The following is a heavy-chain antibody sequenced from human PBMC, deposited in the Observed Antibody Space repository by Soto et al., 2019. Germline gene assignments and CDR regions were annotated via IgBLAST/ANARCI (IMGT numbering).Heavy chain of an antibody. D-gene: IGHD3-22*01. CDR3: ARVPATMIVRDAFDI. CDR2: MNPNSGNT. Sequence: GASVKVSCKASGYTFTSYYMHWVRQATGQGLEWMGWMNPNSGNTGYAQKFQGRVTMTRNTSISTAYMELSSLRSEDTAVYYCARVPATMIVRDAFDIWGQGTMVTVSS. V-gene: IGHV1-8*02. CDR1: GYTFTSYY. J-gene: IGHJ3*02.